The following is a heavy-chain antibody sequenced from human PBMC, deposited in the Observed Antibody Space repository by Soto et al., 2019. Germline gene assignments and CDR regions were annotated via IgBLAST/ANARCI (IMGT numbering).Heavy chain of an antibody. CDR3: ARDRIVGATFTPELFDP. D-gene: IGHD1-26*01. CDR2: ISAYNGNT. CDR1: GFTLTSYG. Sequence: GGSVKVSCKASGFTLTSYGISWVRQAPGQGLEWMGWISAYNGNTNYAQKLQGRVTMTTDTSTSTAYMELRSLRSDDTAVYYCARDRIVGATFTPELFDPWGQGTLVTVSS. J-gene: IGHJ5*02. V-gene: IGHV1-18*01.